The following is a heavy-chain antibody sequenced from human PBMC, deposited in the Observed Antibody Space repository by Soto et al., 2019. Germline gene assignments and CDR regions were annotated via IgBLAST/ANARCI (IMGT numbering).Heavy chain of an antibody. J-gene: IGHJ4*02. CDR3: AGAAAYYFDY. Sequence: SETLSLTCAVYGGSFSGYYWSWIRQPPGKGLEWIGEINHSGSTNYNPSLKSRVTISVDTFKNQFSLKLSSVTAADTAVYYCAGAAAYYFDYWGQGTLVTVSS. CDR2: INHSGST. CDR1: GGSFSGYY. V-gene: IGHV4-34*01.